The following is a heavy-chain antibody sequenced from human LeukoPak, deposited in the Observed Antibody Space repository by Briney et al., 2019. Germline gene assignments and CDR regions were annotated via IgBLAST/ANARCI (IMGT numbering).Heavy chain of an antibody. D-gene: IGHD3-10*01. CDR2: IYYSGST. V-gene: IGHV4-59*01. J-gene: IGHJ6*04. CDR3: ARGRARYGSGSMMDV. CDR1: GGSISSYY. Sequence: SETLSLTCTVSGGSISSYYWSWIRQPPGKGLEWIGYIYYSGSTNYSPSLKSRVTISVDTSKNQFSLKLSSVTAADTGVYYCARGRARYGSGSMMDVWGRDHGHRLL.